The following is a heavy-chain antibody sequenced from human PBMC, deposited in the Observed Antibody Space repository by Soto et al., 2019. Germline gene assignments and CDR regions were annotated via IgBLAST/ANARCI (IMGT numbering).Heavy chain of an antibody. Sequence: QVQLQQWGAGLLKPSETLSLTCAVYGGSFSGYYWSWIRQPPGKGLEWIGEINHSGSTNYNPSLKSRVTISVDTSQNQCSLKLSSVTAADTAVYYCARGKLWFGDGWFDPWGQGTLVTVSS. CDR1: GGSFSGYY. D-gene: IGHD3-10*01. CDR2: INHSGST. V-gene: IGHV4-34*01. CDR3: ARGKLWFGDGWFDP. J-gene: IGHJ5*02.